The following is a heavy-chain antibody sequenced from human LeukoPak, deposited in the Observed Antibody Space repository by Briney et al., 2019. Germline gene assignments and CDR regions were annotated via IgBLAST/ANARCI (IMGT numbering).Heavy chain of an antibody. CDR1: GFTFSSYG. CDR3: ARDRGGYCSGGSCYPMTWFDP. J-gene: IGHJ5*02. Sequence: PGRSLRLFCAASGFTFSSYGMHWVRQAPGKGLEWVAVIWYDGSNKYYADSVKGRFTISRDNSKNTLYLQMNSLRAEDTAVYYCARDRGGYCSGGSCYPMTWFDPWGQGTLVTVSS. V-gene: IGHV3-33*01. D-gene: IGHD2-15*01. CDR2: IWYDGSNK.